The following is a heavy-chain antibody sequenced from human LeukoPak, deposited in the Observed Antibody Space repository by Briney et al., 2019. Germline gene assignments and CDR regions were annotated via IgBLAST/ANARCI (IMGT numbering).Heavy chain of an antibody. Sequence: GASVKVSCKASGGTFSSYAISWVRQAPGKGLEWMGGFDPEDGETIYAQKFQGRVTMTEDTSTDTAYMELSSLRSEDTAVYYCAPWHYYYGSGRPYLVRVFHPWGQGTLVTVSS. CDR1: GGTFSSYA. V-gene: IGHV1-24*01. CDR2: FDPEDGET. J-gene: IGHJ5*02. D-gene: IGHD3-10*01. CDR3: APWHYYYGSGRPYLVRVFHP.